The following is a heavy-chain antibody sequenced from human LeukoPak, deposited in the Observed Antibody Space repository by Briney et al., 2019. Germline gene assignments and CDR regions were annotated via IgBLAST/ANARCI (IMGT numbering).Heavy chain of an antibody. J-gene: IGHJ4*02. CDR2: INPNSGGT. D-gene: IGHD5-24*01. V-gene: IGHV1-2*02. Sequence: ASVNVSCKASGYTFTGYYMRWVRQAPGPGLEWMGWINPNSGGTSYAQKLQGRVTMTRDTSISTAYMELSRLRSDDTAVYYCAREQREMATKELLYWGQGTLVTVSS. CDR3: AREQREMATKELLY. CDR1: GYTFTGYY.